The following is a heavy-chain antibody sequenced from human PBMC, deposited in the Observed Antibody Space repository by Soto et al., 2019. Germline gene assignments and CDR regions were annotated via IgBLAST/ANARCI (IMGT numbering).Heavy chain of an antibody. D-gene: IGHD6-19*01. CDR3: AKDLSLRQWPPYFDY. V-gene: IGHV3-9*01. CDR2: ISWHSDNI. CDR1: GFTFDDYA. Sequence: GGSLRLSCAASGFTFDDYAMHWVRQAPGKGLEWVSGISWHSDNIGYAGSVKGRFTISRNNAKNSLYLQMHSLRAEDTALYYCAKDLSLRQWPPYFDYWGQGTLVTVSS. J-gene: IGHJ4*02.